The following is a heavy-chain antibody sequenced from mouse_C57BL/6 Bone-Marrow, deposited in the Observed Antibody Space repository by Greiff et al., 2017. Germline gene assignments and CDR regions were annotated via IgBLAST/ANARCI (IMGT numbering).Heavy chain of an antibody. D-gene: IGHD1-2*01. CDR2: IYPGDGDT. J-gene: IGHJ3*01. V-gene: IGHV1-80*01. CDR3: VKLRRQFAY. CDR1: GYAFSSYW. Sequence: QVQLQQSGAELVKPGASVKISCKASGYAFSSYWMNWVKQRSGKGLEWIGQIYPGDGDTNYNGKFKGKATLTADKSSSTAYMQLSSLTSEDSAVYFCVKLRRQFAYWGQGTLVTVSA.